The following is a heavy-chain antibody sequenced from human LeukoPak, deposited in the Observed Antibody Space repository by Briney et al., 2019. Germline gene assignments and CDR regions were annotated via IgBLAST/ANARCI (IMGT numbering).Heavy chain of an antibody. V-gene: IGHV4-34*01. Sequence: PGGSLRLSCAASGFTFSSYARSWVRQTPEKGLEWIGEIHHYGTTNYNPSLKSRVTILIDTSKIQFSLKLSSVTAAGTAVYYCARTFQSTVPGIAGAGAFDYWGQGILVTVSS. J-gene: IGHJ4*02. CDR2: IHHYGTT. CDR3: ARTFQSTVPGIAGAGAFDY. CDR1: GFTFSSYA. D-gene: IGHD6-13*01.